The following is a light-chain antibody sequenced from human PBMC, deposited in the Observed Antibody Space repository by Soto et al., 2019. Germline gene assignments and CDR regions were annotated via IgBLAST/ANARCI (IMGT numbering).Light chain of an antibody. CDR2: DAS. J-gene: IGKJ1*01. V-gene: IGKV1-5*01. CDR1: QSISSW. CDR3: QQYNNYST. Sequence: DIQMTHSPSTLSASVGDRVIITCRASQSISSWLAWYQQMPGKAPKLLIYDASSLHSGVPSRFSGSGSATDFTLTISSLLPDDFATYYCQQYNNYSTFGQGTKVDIK.